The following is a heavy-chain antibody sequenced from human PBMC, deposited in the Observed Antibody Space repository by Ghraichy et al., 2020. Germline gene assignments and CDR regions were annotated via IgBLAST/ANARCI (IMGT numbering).Heavy chain of an antibody. CDR3: AKDMAVGGAYYGMDV. J-gene: IGHJ6*02. CDR2: LRYDGGNK. Sequence: GESLNISCTASGFTFNNYGMHWVRQAPGKGLEWVAFLRYDGGNKNYGDSVKGRFTISRDSSKKTLSLQMNSLRLEDTAVYYCAKDMAVGGAYYGMDVWGQGTTVTVSS. CDR1: GFTFNNYG. D-gene: IGHD6-19*01. V-gene: IGHV3-30*02.